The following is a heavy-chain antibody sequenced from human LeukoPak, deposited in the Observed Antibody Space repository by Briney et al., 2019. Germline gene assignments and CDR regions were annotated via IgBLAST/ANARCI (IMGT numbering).Heavy chain of an antibody. CDR2: ISTYNGNT. D-gene: IGHD1-7*01. V-gene: IGHV1-18*01. CDR3: ARDTNYANWGFED. Sequence: VASVKVSCKASGYTFTSSGISWVRQAPGHGLEWMGWISTYNGNTNYAQKLQGRVTMTTDTSTSTAYVELRSLISDDTAVYFCARDTNYANWGFEDWGQGTLVTVSS. J-gene: IGHJ4*02. CDR1: GYTFTSSG.